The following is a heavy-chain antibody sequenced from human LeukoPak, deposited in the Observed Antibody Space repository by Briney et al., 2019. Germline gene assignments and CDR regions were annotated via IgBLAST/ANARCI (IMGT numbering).Heavy chain of an antibody. Sequence: SETLSLTCTVSGDSISNYYWSWIRQPAGKGLEWIGRIYTSGNTNYNPSLKSRVTMSIDTSNNQLSLKLSSVTAADTAVYYCARSTVTDGYYGLDVWGRGTTVTVSS. CDR3: ARSTVTDGYYGLDV. CDR2: IYTSGNT. V-gene: IGHV4-4*07. D-gene: IGHD4-17*01. J-gene: IGHJ6*02. CDR1: GDSISNYY.